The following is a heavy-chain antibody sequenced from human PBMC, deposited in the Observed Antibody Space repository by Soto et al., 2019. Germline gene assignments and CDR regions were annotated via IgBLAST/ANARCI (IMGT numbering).Heavy chain of an antibody. CDR2: TYYRSKWFS. CDR1: GDSVSSNTAA. V-gene: IGHV6-1*01. CDR3: ARDEGWNYADYYGMDV. D-gene: IGHD1-7*01. J-gene: IGHJ6*02. Sequence: PSQTLSLTCAISGDSVSSNTAAWNWIRQSPSRGLEWLGRTYYRSKWFSDYAVSMKSRLTINPDTSKNQFSLHLISVTPEDTAVYYCARDEGWNYADYYGMDVWGQGTTVTVSS.